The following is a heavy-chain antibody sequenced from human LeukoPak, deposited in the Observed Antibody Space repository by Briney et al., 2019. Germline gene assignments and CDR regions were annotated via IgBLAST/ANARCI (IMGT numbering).Heavy chain of an antibody. D-gene: IGHD6-19*01. CDR1: GFTFSSYA. V-gene: IGHV3-23*01. J-gene: IGHJ4*02. CDR2: ISGSGGST. CDR3: AKDRRSSGTFDY. Sequence: GGSLRLSFAASGFTFSSYAMSWVRQAPGKGLEWVSAISGSGGSTYYADSVKGRFTISRDNSKNTLYLQMNSLRAEDTAVYYCAKDRRSSGTFDYWGQGTLVTVSS.